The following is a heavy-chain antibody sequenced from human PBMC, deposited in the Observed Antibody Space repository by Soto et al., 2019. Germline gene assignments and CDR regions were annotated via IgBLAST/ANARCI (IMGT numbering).Heavy chain of an antibody. J-gene: IGHJ6*02. V-gene: IGHV1-18*01. CDR1: GYTFTSYG. Sequence: ASVKVSCKASGYTFTSYGISWVRQAPGQGLEWMGWISAYNGNTNYAQKLQGRVTMTTDTSTSTAYMELRSLRSDDTAVYYCARDHLEYSGSYYYYYYGMDVWGQGTTVTVSS. CDR3: ARDHLEYSGSYYYYYYGMDV. D-gene: IGHD1-26*01. CDR2: ISAYNGNT.